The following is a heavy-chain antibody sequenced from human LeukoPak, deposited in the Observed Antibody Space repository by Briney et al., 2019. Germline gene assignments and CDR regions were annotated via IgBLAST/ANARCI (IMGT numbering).Heavy chain of an antibody. D-gene: IGHD6-13*01. J-gene: IGHJ4*02. CDR2: IYYSGST. CDR3: ARGRIMAAAASPSAH. V-gene: IGHV4-39*07. Sequence: SETLSLTCTVSGGSISSSSYYWGWIRQPPGKGLEWIGSIYYSGSTYYNPSLKSRVTLSVDTSKNQFSLKLSSVTAADMAVYYCARGRIMAAAASPSAHWGQGTLVTVSS. CDR1: GGSISSSSYY.